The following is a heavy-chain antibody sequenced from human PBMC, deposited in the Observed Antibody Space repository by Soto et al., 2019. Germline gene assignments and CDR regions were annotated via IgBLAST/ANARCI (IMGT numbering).Heavy chain of an antibody. CDR3: ARGAGRGAYLVDY. J-gene: IGHJ4*02. D-gene: IGHD2-15*01. CDR1: GFTFSSFA. CDR2: IRSDGSNE. V-gene: IGHV3-33*01. Sequence: QVQLVESGGGVVQPGKSLRLSCAASGFTFSSFAMHWVRQAPGKGLEWVALIRSDGSNEKYADSVKGRFTISRDNSKNTVYLQMSSLRAEDAAVYYCARGAGRGAYLVDYCGQGTLVTVSS.